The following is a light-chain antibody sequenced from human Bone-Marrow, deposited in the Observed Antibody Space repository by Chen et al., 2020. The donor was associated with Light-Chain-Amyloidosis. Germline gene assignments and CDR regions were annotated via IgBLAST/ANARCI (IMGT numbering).Light chain of an antibody. CDR1: DLPTKY. CDR2: RDT. Sequence: SSELTQSPSVSVSPGQPARITCSGDDLPTKYAYWYQQKPGQAPVLVIHRDTERPSGISERFSGSSSGTTATLTISGVQAEDEADYHCQSADSSGTYEVIFGGGTKLTVL. CDR3: QSADSSGTYEVI. J-gene: IGLJ2*01. V-gene: IGLV3-25*03.